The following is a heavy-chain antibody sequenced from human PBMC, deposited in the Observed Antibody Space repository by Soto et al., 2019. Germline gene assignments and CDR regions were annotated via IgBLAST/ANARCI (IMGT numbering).Heavy chain of an antibody. V-gene: IGHV1-46*03. CDR3: ARDYGDYPPFPNFDY. D-gene: IGHD4-17*01. CDR1: GYTFTSYY. J-gene: IGHJ4*02. CDR2: INPSGGST. Sequence: ASVKVSFKASGYTFTSYYMHWVRQAPGQGLEWMGIINPSGGSTSYAQKFQGRVTMTRDTSTSTVYMELSSLRSEDTAVYYCARDYGDYPPFPNFDYWGQGTLVTVSS.